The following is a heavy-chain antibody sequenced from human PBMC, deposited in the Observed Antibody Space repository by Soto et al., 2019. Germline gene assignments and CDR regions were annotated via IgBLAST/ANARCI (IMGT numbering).Heavy chain of an antibody. J-gene: IGHJ6*02. CDR3: ARIMTTVPPGGMDV. Sequence: SETLSLTCAVYGGSFSGYYWSWIRQPPGKGLEWIGEINHSGSTNYNPSLKSRVTISVDTSKNQFSLKLSSVTAADTAVCYCARIMTTVPPGGMDVWGQGTTVTVSS. V-gene: IGHV4-34*01. CDR2: INHSGST. D-gene: IGHD4-4*01. CDR1: GGSFSGYY.